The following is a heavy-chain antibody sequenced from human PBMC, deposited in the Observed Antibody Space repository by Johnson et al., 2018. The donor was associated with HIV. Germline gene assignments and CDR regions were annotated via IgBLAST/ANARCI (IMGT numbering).Heavy chain of an antibody. Sequence: VQLVESGGGVVQPGRSLRLSCAASGFTFISYAMHWVRQAPGKGLEWVAVISYDGSNKYYADSVKGRFTISRDNSKKTLYLQMNSLRAEDTAVYYCARGGEQDYGDYSWSDDAFDIWGQGTVVTVSS. CDR3: ARGGEQDYGDYSWSDDAFDI. D-gene: IGHD4-17*01. J-gene: IGHJ3*02. CDR1: GFTFISYA. CDR2: ISYDGSNK. V-gene: IGHV3-30*14.